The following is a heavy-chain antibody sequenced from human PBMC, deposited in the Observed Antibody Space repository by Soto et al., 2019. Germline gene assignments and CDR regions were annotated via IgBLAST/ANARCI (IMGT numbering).Heavy chain of an antibody. D-gene: IGHD6-13*01. J-gene: IGHJ4*02. CDR2: ISGSGGST. CDR1: GFTFSSYA. V-gene: IGHV3-23*01. Sequence: PVGALRPSCAPSGFTFSSYAISWVRQAPGKGLEWVSAISGSGGSTYYADSVKGRFTISRDNSKNTLYLQMNSLRAEDTAVYYCAKEELPAAAGTDYWGQGTLVTVS. CDR3: AKEELPAAAGTDY.